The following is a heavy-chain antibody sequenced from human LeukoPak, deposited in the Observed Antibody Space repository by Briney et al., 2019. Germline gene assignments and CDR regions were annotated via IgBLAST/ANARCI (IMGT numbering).Heavy chain of an antibody. D-gene: IGHD6-6*01. CDR3: ARDGSSSSSVYYYYGMDV. Sequence: GGSLRLSCTASGFTFSTYGMHWVRQAPGKGLEWVAIIWSDGNIKYYADSVKGRFTISRDNSKNTLYLQMDSLRAEDTAVYYCARDGSSSSSVYYYYGMDVWGQGTTVTVSS. V-gene: IGHV3-33*01. CDR2: IWSDGNIK. J-gene: IGHJ6*02. CDR1: GFTFSTYG.